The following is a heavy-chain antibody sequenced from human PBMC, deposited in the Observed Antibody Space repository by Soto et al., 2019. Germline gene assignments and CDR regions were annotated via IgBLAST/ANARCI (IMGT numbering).Heavy chain of an antibody. CDR1: GGSVRSGSYY. Sequence: QVQLPESGPGLVKPSETLALPCTVSGGSVRSGSYYWSWIRQPPGKGLEWIGYIYYSGTTSYNPSLESRATRSVDTSKNQFSLKMSSVTGADTAVYYCARDGAYSYGNPNAGNGVDSWGQGNLLTVSS. CDR2: IYYSGTT. J-gene: IGHJ4*02. V-gene: IGHV4-61*01. CDR3: ARDGAYSYGNPNAGNGVDS. D-gene: IGHD5-18*01.